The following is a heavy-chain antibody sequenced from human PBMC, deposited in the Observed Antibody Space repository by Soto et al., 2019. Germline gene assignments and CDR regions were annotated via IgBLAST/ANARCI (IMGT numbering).Heavy chain of an antibody. CDR1: GFTFSSYA. CDR3: AKDLITMIVVPGPNDY. J-gene: IGHJ4*02. D-gene: IGHD3-22*01. V-gene: IGHV3-23*01. Sequence: GGSLRLSCAASGFTFSSYAMSWVRQAPGKGLEWISAISGSGGSTYYADSVKGRFTISRDNSKNTLYLQMNSLRAEDTAVYYCAKDLITMIVVPGPNDYWGQGTLVTVSS. CDR2: ISGSGGST.